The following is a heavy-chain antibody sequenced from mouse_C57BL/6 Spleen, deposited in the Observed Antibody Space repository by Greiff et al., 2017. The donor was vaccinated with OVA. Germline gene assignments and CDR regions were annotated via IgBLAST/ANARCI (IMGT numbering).Heavy chain of an antibody. J-gene: IGHJ4*01. V-gene: IGHV2-2*01. CDR3: ASPLLLRSSYYAMDY. Sequence: VMLVESGPGLVQPSQRLSITCTVSGFSLTSYGVHWVRQSPGKGLEWLGVIWSGGSTDYNAAFISRLSISKDNSKSQVFFKMNSLQADDTAIYYCASPLLLRSSYYAMDYWGQGTSVTVSS. D-gene: IGHD1-1*01. CDR1: GFSLTSYG. CDR2: IWSGGST.